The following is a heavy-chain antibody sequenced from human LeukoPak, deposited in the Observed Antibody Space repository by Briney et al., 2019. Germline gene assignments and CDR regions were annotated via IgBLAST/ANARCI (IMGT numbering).Heavy chain of an antibody. CDR3: ARDPWGRGYCSTTSCQNLGGNDAFDI. CDR1: GYTFTTYY. J-gene: IGHJ3*02. CDR2: INPSGGST. Sequence: ASVPVSFQASGYTFTTYYMHWVRPAPGQGLAWMGIINPSGGSTSYAQKFQGRVTMTRDTSTSTVYMEQSSLRSEDTAVYYCARDPWGRGYCSTTSCQNLGGNDAFDIWGQGTMVTVSS. D-gene: IGHD2-2*01. V-gene: IGHV1-46*01.